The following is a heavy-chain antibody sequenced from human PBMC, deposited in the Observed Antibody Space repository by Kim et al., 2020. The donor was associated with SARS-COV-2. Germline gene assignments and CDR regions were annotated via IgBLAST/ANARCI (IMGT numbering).Heavy chain of an antibody. D-gene: IGHD2-15*01. J-gene: IGHJ6*02. CDR3: ARDGGYCSGGSCYYYYGMDV. Sequence: ASVKVSCKASGYTFTSYGIRWVRQAPGQGLEWMGWISAYNGNTNYAQKLQGRVTMTTDTSTSTAYMELRSLRSDDTAVYYCARDGGYCSGGSCYYYYGMDVWGQGTTVTVSS. CDR1: GYTFTSYG. CDR2: ISAYNGNT. V-gene: IGHV1-18*01.